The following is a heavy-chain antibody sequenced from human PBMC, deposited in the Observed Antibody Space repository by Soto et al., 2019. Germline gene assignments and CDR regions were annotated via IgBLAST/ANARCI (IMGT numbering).Heavy chain of an antibody. V-gene: IGHV3-23*01. D-gene: IGHD6-13*01. CDR2: ISGSGDST. CDR3: AKASSSWHYRMGDY. CDR1: GFTFSSYA. J-gene: IGHJ4*02. Sequence: PGGSLRLSCAASGFTFSSYAMSWVRQAPGKGLEWVSVISGSGDSTNHADSVKGRFTISRDNYNNTLYLQLNSLRAEDTAVYYCAKASSSWHYRMGDYWGQGTLVTVSS.